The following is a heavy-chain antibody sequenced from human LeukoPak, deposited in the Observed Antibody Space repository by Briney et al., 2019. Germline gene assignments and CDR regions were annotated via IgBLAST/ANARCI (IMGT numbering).Heavy chain of an antibody. Sequence: GASVKVSCKASGYTFTSYYMHWVRQAPGQGLEWMGIINPSGGSTSYAQKFQGRVTMTRDTSTSTVYMELSSLRSEDTAVYYCARVKGKYSGSYGAFDIWGQGTMVTVSS. J-gene: IGHJ3*02. CDR2: INPSGGST. CDR1: GYTFTSYY. CDR3: ARVKGKYSGSYGAFDI. V-gene: IGHV1-46*01. D-gene: IGHD1-26*01.